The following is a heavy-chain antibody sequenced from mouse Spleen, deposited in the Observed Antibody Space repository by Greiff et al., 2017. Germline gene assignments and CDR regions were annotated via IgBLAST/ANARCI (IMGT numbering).Heavy chain of an antibody. Sequence: EVQLQQSGPELVKPGASVKISCKASGYTFTDYYMNWVKQSHGKSLEWIGDINPNNGGTSYNQKFKGKATLTVDKSSSTAYMELRSLTSEDSAVYYCARGAQRSYYFDYWGQGTTLTVSS. CDR3: ARGAQRSYYFDY. V-gene: IGHV1-26*01. CDR1: GYTFTDYY. J-gene: IGHJ2*01. CDR2: INPNNGGT.